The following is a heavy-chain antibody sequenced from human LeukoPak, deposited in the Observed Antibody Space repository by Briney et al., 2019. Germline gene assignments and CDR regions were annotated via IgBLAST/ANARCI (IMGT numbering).Heavy chain of an antibody. CDR1: GYTFTSYG. J-gene: IGHJ4*02. V-gene: IGHV1-18*01. D-gene: IGHD3-22*01. CDR2: ISAYNGNT. CDR3: ARERYYDSSGYSFDY. Sequence: GASVEVSYKASGYTFTSYGISWVRQAPGQGLEWMGWISAYNGNTNYAQKLQGRVTMTTDTSTSTAYMELRSLRSDDTAVYYCARERYYDSSGYSFDYWGQGTLVTVSS.